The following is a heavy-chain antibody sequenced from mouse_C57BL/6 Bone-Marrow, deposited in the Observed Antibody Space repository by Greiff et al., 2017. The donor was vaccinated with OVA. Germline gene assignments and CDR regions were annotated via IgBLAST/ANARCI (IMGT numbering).Heavy chain of an antibody. J-gene: IGHJ2*01. V-gene: IGHV14-4*01. D-gene: IGHD1-1*01. CDR3: TVNYYGSSLDY. Sequence: EVQLVESGAELVRPGASVKLSCTASGFNITDDYMHWVKQRPEQGLEWIGWIDPENGDTEYASKFQGKATRTADKSSNTAYLQLSSLTSEDTAVYYCTVNYYGSSLDYWGQGTTLTVSS. CDR1: GFNITDDY. CDR2: IDPENGDT.